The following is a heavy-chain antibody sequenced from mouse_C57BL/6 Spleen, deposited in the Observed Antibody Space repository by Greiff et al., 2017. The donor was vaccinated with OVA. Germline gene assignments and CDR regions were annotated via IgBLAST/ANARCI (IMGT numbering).Heavy chain of an antibody. Sequence: EVMLVESGEGLVKPGGSLKLSCAASGFTFSSYAMSWVRQTPEKRLEWVAYISSGGDYIYYADTVKGRFTISRDNARNTLYLQMSSLKSEDTAMYYCTRDPLLITTRAMDYWGQGTSVTVSS. CDR2: ISSGGDYI. D-gene: IGHD1-1*01. J-gene: IGHJ4*01. CDR1: GFTFSSYA. CDR3: TRDPLLITTRAMDY. V-gene: IGHV5-9-1*02.